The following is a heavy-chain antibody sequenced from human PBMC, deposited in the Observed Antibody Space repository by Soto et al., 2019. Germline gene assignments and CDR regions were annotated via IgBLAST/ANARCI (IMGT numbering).Heavy chain of an antibody. J-gene: IGHJ4*02. CDR2: ISPLKGNT. D-gene: IGHD6-25*01. Sequence: QVQLIQSAGEVKKPGASVKVSCKASGYTFXXXXXHXIRQAPGQGLEWMAWISPLKGNTNYAQKVQGRVTVTTXXSTNTVXXXXXXXXXXXXXXXXCXRSGEHPFDHWGQGSLVTV. CDR3: XRSGEHPFDH. V-gene: IGHV1-18*01. CDR1: GYTFXXXX.